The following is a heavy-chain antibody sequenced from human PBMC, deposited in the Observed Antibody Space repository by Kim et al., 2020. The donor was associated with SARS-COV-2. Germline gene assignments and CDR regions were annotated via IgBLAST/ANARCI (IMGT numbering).Heavy chain of an antibody. CDR2: INSNSATI. Sequence: GGSLRLSCAASGFGFGDYAMHWVRQTPGKGLEWVSAINSNSATIAYADSVKGRFTISRDNAKNSLYLQMNSLTPEDTALYFCASDLTGDFSRAFHIWGQGTLVTVSS. CDR1: GFGFGDYA. V-gene: IGHV3-9*01. J-gene: IGHJ3*02. D-gene: IGHD7-27*01. CDR3: ASDLTGDFSRAFHI.